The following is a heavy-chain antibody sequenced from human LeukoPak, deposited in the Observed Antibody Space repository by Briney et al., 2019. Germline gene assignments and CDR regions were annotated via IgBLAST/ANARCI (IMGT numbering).Heavy chain of an antibody. D-gene: IGHD4-11*01. CDR2: IYYGGSA. J-gene: IGHJ5*02. V-gene: IGHV4-59*08. CDR3: ARSQSGGYSNFDP. Sequence: SETLSLTCTVSGVSIGSYYWTWIRQSPGKGLEWIGYIYYGGSANYNPSLKSRVTISVDTSKNHFSLRLSSVTAADTAVYYCARSQSGGYSNFDPWGQGTLVTVSS. CDR1: GVSIGSYY.